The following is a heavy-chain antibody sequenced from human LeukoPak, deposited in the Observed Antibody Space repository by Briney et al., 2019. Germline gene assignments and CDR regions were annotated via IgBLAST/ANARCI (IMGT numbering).Heavy chain of an antibody. CDR1: GSTFDDYA. D-gene: IGHD6-19*01. V-gene: IGHV3-20*04. Sequence: GGSLRLSCAASGSTFDDYAMHWVRQAPGKGLEWVSGINWNGGSTGYADSVKGRFTISRDNAKNSLYLRMNSLRAEDTALYYCARGGSTGWYSFDYWGQGTLVTVSS. CDR2: INWNGGST. J-gene: IGHJ4*02. CDR3: ARGGSTGWYSFDY.